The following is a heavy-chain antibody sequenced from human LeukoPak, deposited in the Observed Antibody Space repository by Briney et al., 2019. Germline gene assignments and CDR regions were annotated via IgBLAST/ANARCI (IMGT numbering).Heavy chain of an antibody. V-gene: IGHV4-59*12. D-gene: IGHD3-10*01. CDR2: FYYSGST. J-gene: IGHJ4*02. CDR1: GGSISSYH. CDR3: ARERRGAARRKIFNS. Sequence: SETLSLTCTVSGGSISSYHWSWIRQPPGKGLEWIGFFYYSGSTNYNPSLKSRVTISPDTSKNQFSLKLTSVTAADTAVYYCARERRGAARRKIFNSWGQGTLVIVSS.